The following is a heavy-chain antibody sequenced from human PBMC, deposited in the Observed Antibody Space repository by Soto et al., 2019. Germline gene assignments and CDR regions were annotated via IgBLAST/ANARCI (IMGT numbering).Heavy chain of an antibody. D-gene: IGHD1-7*01. CDR2: IIPIVGTA. V-gene: IGHV1-69*13. Sequence: AVKVSCKASGGTFSSYASSWVRQAPGQGLEWMGGIIPIVGTANYAQKFQDRVTITADESTSTAYMELSSRRSEDTAVYYCARVPEMELPRLYFDYWGQGTLVTVSS. CDR3: ARVPEMELPRLYFDY. J-gene: IGHJ4*02. CDR1: GGTFSSYA.